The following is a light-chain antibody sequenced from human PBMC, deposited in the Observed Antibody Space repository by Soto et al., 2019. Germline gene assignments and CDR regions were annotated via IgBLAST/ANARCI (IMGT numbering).Light chain of an antibody. V-gene: IGKV1-5*03. J-gene: IGKJ4*01. CDR1: HNIDTW. CDR3: QQHADYPIT. Sequence: GDTVTITGRASHNIDTWLAWFQQKPGKAPNLLIYKASTLEAGVPSRFSGSASGTEFTLTISSLQPDDFATYYCQQHADYPITFGGVTMADVK. CDR2: KAS.